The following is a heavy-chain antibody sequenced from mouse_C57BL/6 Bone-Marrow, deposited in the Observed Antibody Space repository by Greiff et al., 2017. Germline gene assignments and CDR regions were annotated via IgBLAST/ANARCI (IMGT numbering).Heavy chain of an antibody. CDR1: GFTFSSYA. Sequence: EVKLQESGGGLVKPGGSLKLSCAASGFTFSSYAMSWVRQTPEKRLEWVATISDGGSYTYYPDNVKGRFTISRDNDKKNLYLQMSHLKSEDTAMYYCARDGSSSDYWGQGTTLTVSS. V-gene: IGHV5-4*01. CDR2: ISDGGSYT. D-gene: IGHD1-1*01. CDR3: ARDGSSSDY. J-gene: IGHJ2*01.